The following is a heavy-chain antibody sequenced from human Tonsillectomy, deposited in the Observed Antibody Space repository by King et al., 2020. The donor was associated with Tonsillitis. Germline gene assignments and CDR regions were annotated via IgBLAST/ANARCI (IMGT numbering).Heavy chain of an antibody. V-gene: IGHV4-31*03. CDR1: GGSISSGGYF. J-gene: IGHJ3*01. Sequence: QLQESGPGLVKPSQTLSLTCTVSGGSISSGGYFWTWIRQHPGKGLEWIGYISYSGTTNYNPSLRSRATISEDSSKSQFSLKLSSVTAADTAVYYCARDGSNGDYLRTTGFDVWGQGTMVTVSS. D-gene: IGHD4-17*01. CDR3: ARDGSNGDYLRTTGFDV. CDR2: ISYSGTT.